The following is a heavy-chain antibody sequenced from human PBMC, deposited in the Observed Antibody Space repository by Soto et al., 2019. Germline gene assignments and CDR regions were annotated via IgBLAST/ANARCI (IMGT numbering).Heavy chain of an antibody. CDR1: GGSISGYY. D-gene: IGHD6-13*01. J-gene: IGHJ4*03. CDR2: ISYSGTT. CDR3: ARHNSYSPHDY. V-gene: IGHV4-59*08. Sequence: PSETLSLTCTVSGGSISGYYWSWIRQPPGKGLQWIAYISYSGTTNYNPSLKSRLTILADTSKNQLSLRLSSVTATDTAVYYCARHNSYSPHDYWGQGTTVTVSS.